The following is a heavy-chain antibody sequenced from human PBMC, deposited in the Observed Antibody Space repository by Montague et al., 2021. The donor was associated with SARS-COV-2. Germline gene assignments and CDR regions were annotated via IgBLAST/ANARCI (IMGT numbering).Heavy chain of an antibody. J-gene: IGHJ3*01. D-gene: IGHD3-22*01. V-gene: IGHV4-59*01. CDR3: ARGGYYDYAFDV. CDR2: IYYSGST. Sequence: SETLSLTCTVSGGSISSYYWSWIRQPPGKGLEWIGYIYYSGSTNYNPSLKSRVTISVDTSKNQFSLKLSSVTAADTAVYCCARGGYYDYAFDVWGQETMVTVSS. CDR1: GGSISSYY.